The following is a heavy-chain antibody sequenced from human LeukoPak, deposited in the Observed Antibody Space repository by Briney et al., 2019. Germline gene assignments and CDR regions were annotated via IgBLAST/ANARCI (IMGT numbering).Heavy chain of an antibody. J-gene: IGHJ4*02. D-gene: IGHD4-11*01. CDR2: ISYDGSNK. Sequence: GGSLRLSCAASGFTFSSYAMQWVRQAPGKGLEWVAVISYDGSNKYYADSVKGRFTISRDNSKNTLYLQMNSLRAEDTAVYYCASMGTLKYSNSYDFDYWGQGTLVTVSS. V-gene: IGHV3-30-3*01. CDR1: GFTFSSYA. CDR3: ASMGTLKYSNSYDFDY.